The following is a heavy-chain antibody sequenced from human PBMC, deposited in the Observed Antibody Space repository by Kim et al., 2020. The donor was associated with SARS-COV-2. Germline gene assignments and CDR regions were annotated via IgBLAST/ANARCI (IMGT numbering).Heavy chain of an antibody. D-gene: IGHD6-19*01. CDR1: GFTFSNYG. CDR3: ARNPPHGSGWFRYFDY. V-gene: IGHV3-23*01. Sequence: GGSLRLSCAASGFTFSNYGMSWVRQAPGKGLEWVSVIGGSGVGTHYADSVKGRFTISRDNSKNILYLQMNSLRAEDTAVFYCARNPPHGSGWFRYFDYWGQGTLVTVSS. CDR2: IGGSGVGT. J-gene: IGHJ4*02.